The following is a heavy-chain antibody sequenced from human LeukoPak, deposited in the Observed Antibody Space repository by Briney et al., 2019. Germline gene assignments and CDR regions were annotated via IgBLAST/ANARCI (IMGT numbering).Heavy chain of an antibody. V-gene: IGHV5-51*01. CDR2: IYSGDSHT. J-gene: IGHJ4*02. Sequence: GESLKISCKGSGYSFTYWIGWVRQMPGKGLEWMGIIYSGDSHTKYSPSFQGRVTIPADKSISTAYLQWSSLEASDTAMYYCASARHGDYVWDYWGQGTLVTVSS. D-gene: IGHD4-17*01. CDR1: GYSFTYW. CDR3: ASARHGDYVWDY.